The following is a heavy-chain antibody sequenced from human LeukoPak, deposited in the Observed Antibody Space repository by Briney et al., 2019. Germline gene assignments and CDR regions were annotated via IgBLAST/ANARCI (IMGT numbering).Heavy chain of an antibody. J-gene: IGHJ4*02. CDR3: AKDQSDFWSGYYMSGYFDY. CDR1: GFTFSSYG. Sequence: PGGSLRLSCAASGFTFSSYGMHWVRQAPGKGVEWVAFTRYDGSNKYYADSVKGRFTISRDNSKNTLYLQMNSLRPEDTAVYYCAKDQSDFWSGYYMSGYFDYWGKGTLVTVSS. CDR2: TRYDGSNK. D-gene: IGHD3-3*01. V-gene: IGHV3-30*02.